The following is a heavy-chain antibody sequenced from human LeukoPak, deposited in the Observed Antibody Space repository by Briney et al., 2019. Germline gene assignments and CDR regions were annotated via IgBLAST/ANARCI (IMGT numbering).Heavy chain of an antibody. CDR3: ARGPGAITNEAFDI. D-gene: IGHD5-12*01. J-gene: IGHJ3*02. CDR1: GGSISSGSYY. CDR2: MYPGGET. Sequence: PSQTLSLTCTVSGGSISSGSYYWSWIRQPAGKGLEWIARMYPGGETNYNPSLKSRVAMSVDTSKNQFSLGLTSVTAADTAVYYCARGPGAITNEAFDIWGQGTMVTVSS. V-gene: IGHV4-61*02.